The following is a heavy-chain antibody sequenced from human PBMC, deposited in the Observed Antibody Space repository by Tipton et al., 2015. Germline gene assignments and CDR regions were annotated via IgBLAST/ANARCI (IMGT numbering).Heavy chain of an antibody. V-gene: IGHV1-18*01. CDR3: ARGTKGNWFDP. Sequence: QLVQSGGEVKKPGASVKVSCKASGYTFTSYGINWVRQAPGQGLEWMGWISAYSGGTNYAQKFQGRVTMTTDTSTRTAYMELRSLKSDDTAVYYCARGTKGNWFDPWGQGTLVTVSS. J-gene: IGHJ5*02. CDR2: ISAYSGGT. CDR1: GYTFTSYG.